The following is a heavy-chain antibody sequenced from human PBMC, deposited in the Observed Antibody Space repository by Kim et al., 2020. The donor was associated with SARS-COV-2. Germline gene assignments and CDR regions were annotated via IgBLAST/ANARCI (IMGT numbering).Heavy chain of an antibody. CDR3: ARHRGGYYFDY. D-gene: IGHD3-10*01. CDR2: T. Sequence: TNHTPSRERRVTISVDTSKNQFTLKRSSRTAPDTAVYYCARHRGGYYFDYWGQGTLVTVSS. J-gene: IGHJ4*02. V-gene: IGHV4-59*08.